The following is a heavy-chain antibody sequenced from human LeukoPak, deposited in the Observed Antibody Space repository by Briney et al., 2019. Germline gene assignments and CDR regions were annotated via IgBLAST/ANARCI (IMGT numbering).Heavy chain of an antibody. CDR1: GFTFNRYW. CDR2: IKQDGSAK. Sequence: GGSLRLSCAASGFTFNRYWMSWVRQAPGKGLQWVANIKQDGSAKYYVDSVKGRFTISRDNAKNTLYLQMNSLRVEDTVVYYCAKDRVGALLYCDCWGQGTLVTVSS. V-gene: IGHV3-7*03. D-gene: IGHD1-26*01. J-gene: IGHJ4*02. CDR3: AKDRVGALLYCDC.